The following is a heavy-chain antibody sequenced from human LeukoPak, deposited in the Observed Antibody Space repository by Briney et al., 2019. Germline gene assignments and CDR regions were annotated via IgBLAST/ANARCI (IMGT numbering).Heavy chain of an antibody. V-gene: IGHV3-48*01. CDR2: ISSSADRI. Sequence: GGSLRLSCAASGFTFSSYAMSWVRQAPGKGPEWISYISSSADRIYYADSVRGRLAISRDNDRNSLFLDMNTLRAEDTAVYYCARANPTIPIFYFDFWGRGTLVTVPS. CDR3: ARANPTIPIFYFDF. D-gene: IGHD2-2*02. CDR1: GFTFSSYA. J-gene: IGHJ4*02.